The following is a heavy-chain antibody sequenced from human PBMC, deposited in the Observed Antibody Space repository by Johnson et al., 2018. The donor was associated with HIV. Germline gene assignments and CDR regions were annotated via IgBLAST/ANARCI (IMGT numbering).Heavy chain of an antibody. J-gene: IGHJ3*02. CDR3: ANVWWGDAFDI. V-gene: IGHV3-11*04. Sequence: EQLVESGGGLAKPAWSPRLSCGASQFTFSDYYMSWIRQAPGKGLEWVSYISSSGSTIYYADSVKGRFTISRDNSKNTLYLQMNSLRAEDTAVYYCANVWWGDAFDIWGQGTMVTVSS. CDR1: QFTFSDYY. CDR2: ISSSGSTI. D-gene: IGHD2-8*02.